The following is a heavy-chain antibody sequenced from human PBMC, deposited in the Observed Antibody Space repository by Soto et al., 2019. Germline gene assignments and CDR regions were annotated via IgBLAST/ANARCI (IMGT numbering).Heavy chain of an antibody. J-gene: IGHJ4*02. CDR3: ATFFGVVVVAYDY. CDR2: ISGSGGST. V-gene: IGHV3-23*01. CDR1: GFTFSSYA. D-gene: IGHD2-15*01. Sequence: EVQLLESGGGLVQPGGSLRLSCAASGFTFSSYAMSWVRQAPGKGLEWVSAISGSGGSTYYADSVKGRFTISRDNSKNTLYLQMNSLRADDTAVYYCATFFGVVVVAYDYWGQGTLVTVSS.